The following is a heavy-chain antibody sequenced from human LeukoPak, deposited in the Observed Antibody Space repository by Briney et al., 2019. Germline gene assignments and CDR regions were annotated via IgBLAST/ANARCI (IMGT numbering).Heavy chain of an antibody. CDR1: GYTFTDYY. CDR2: INPNSGDT. CDR3: ARRGQDY. V-gene: IGHV1-2*02. Sequence: GASVEVSCKASGYTFTDYYMHWVRQAPGQGLEWMGWINPNSGDTNYPQKFQGRVTMTTDTSISTAYMELSRLKFDDTAVYYCARRGQDYWGQGTLVTVSS. D-gene: IGHD3-10*01. J-gene: IGHJ4*02.